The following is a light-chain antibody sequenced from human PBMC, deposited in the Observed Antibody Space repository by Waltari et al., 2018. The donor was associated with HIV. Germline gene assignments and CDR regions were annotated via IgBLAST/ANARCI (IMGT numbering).Light chain of an antibody. V-gene: IGLV1-44*01. CDR3: AAFDDELDGVL. Sequence: QSVLTQAPSASGTPGQRVTLSCSGGNSNIGNNIVNWYKHLPGTAPKLLIQNNDQRPAGVPDRFSGSKSGTSASLAISGLQSEDEADYYCAAFDDELDGVLFGGGTKLTVL. CDR2: NND. J-gene: IGLJ2*01. CDR1: NSNIGNNI.